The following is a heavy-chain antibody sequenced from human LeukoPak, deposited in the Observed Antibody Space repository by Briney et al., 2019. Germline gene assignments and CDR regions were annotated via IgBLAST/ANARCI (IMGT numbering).Heavy chain of an antibody. CDR2: ISYDGSNK. CDR1: GFTVSSNY. J-gene: IGHJ3*02. D-gene: IGHD6-25*01. V-gene: IGHV3-30*03. CDR3: GRRFGYAFDI. Sequence: GRSLRLSCAASGFTVSSNYMSWVRQAPGKGLEWVAVISYDGSNKYYADSVKGRFTISRDNSKNTLYLQMNSLRAEDTAVYYCGRRFGYAFDIWGQGTMVTVSS.